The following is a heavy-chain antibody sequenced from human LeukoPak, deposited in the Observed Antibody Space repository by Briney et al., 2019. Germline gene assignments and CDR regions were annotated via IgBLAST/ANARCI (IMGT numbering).Heavy chain of an antibody. CDR1: GGSISSGGYY. Sequence: SETLSLTCTVSGGSISSGGYYWSWIRQHPGKGLEWIGYIYYSGTTNYNPSLKSRVTISADTSKNQFSLKLTSVTAADTAVYYCARSSVSGTYSGGYWGQGTLVTVSS. V-gene: IGHV4-61*08. J-gene: IGHJ4*02. CDR3: ARSSVSGTYSGGY. CDR2: IYYSGTT. D-gene: IGHD3-10*01.